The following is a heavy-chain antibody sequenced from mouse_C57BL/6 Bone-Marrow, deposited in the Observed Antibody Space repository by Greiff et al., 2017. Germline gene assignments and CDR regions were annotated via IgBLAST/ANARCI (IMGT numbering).Heavy chain of an antibody. V-gene: IGHV5-6*01. J-gene: IGHJ1*03. CDR2: ISSGGSYT. D-gene: IGHD1-1*01. CDR1: GFTFSSYG. CDR3: ARPLYYGSSYWYFDV. Sequence: EVKLVESGGDLVKPGGSLKLSCAASGFTFSSYGMSWVRQTPDKRLEWVATISSGGSYTYYPDSVKGRFTISRDNAKNTLYLQMSSLKSEDTAMYYCARPLYYGSSYWYFDVWGTGTTVTVSS.